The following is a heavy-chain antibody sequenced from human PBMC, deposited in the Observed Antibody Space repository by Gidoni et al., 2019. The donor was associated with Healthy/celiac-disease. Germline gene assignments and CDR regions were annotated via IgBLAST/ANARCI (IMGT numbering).Heavy chain of an antibody. CDR2: INHSGST. J-gene: IGHJ4*02. V-gene: IGHV4-34*01. Sequence: QVQLPQWGAGLLKPSETLSLTCAVYGGSFSGYYWSWIRQPPGKGLEWIGEINHSGSTNYNPSLKSRVTISVDTSKNQFSLKLSSVTAADTAVYYCARASRGYYGEDYWGQGTLVTVSS. D-gene: IGHD3-3*01. CDR3: ARASRGYYGEDY. CDR1: GGSFSGYY.